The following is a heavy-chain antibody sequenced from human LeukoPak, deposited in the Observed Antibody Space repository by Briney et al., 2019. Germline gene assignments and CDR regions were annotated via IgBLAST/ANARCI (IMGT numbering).Heavy chain of an antibody. D-gene: IGHD6-13*01. J-gene: IGHJ4*02. Sequence: PPETRSLTCAVYGGSFSGYYWSWIRQPPGKGLEWIGEINHSGSTNYNPSLKSRVSISVDSSKNQFSLKVSSVTAADTAVYYCARGSDTAAGLYWGQGNLVTVSS. V-gene: IGHV4-34*01. CDR2: INHSGST. CDR1: GGSFSGYY. CDR3: ARGSDTAAGLY.